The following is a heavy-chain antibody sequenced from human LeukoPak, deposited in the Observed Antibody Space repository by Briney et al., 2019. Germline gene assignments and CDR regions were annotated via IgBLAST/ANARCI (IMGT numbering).Heavy chain of an antibody. CDR3: AKDWTSHNGVYDCLDF. CDR1: GFTFSSYA. CDR2: VSYDITRT. D-gene: IGHD3-16*01. V-gene: IGHV3-23*01. Sequence: PGGSLRLSCAASGFTFSSYAMTWVRQAPGKGLEWISAVSYDITRTFYADSVKGRFTISRDNSRNTLYLQMNSLRAEDSALYYCAKDWTSHNGVYDCLDFWGQGTRVIVSS. J-gene: IGHJ4*02.